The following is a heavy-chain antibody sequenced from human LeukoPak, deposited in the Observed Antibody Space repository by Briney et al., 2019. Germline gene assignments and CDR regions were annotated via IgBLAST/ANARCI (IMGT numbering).Heavy chain of an antibody. CDR2: IYYSGST. J-gene: IGHJ4*02. CDR1: GGSISSYY. D-gene: IGHD6-13*01. CDR3: ARHSPKYSSSWYSLFDY. Sequence: SETLSLTCTVSGGSISSYYWSWIRQPPGKGLEWIGYIYYSGSTNYNPSLKSRVTISVDTSKNQFSLKLSSVTAADTAVYYCARHSPKYSSSWYSLFDYWGQGTLGTVSS. V-gene: IGHV4-59*08.